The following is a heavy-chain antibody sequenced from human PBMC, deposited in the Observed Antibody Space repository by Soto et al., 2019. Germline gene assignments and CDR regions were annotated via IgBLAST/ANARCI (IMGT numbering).Heavy chain of an antibody. CDR3: ARDQDYGDGTGAFDI. D-gene: IGHD4-17*01. Sequence: ASVKVSCTASGYTFTSYYMHWVRQAPGQGLEWMGIINPSGGSTSYAQKFQGRVTMTRDTSTSTVYMELSSLRSEDTAVYYCARDQDYGDGTGAFDIWGQGTMVTVSS. CDR2: INPSGGST. J-gene: IGHJ3*02. V-gene: IGHV1-46*01. CDR1: GYTFTSYY.